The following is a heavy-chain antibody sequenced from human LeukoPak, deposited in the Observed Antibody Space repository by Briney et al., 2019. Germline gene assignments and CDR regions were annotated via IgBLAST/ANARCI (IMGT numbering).Heavy chain of an antibody. CDR3: ATDDRDCSGGSCYPSI. D-gene: IGHD2-15*01. CDR1: GYTLTELS. Sequence: ASVKVSCKVSGYTLTELSMHWVRQAPGKGLEWMRGFDPEDGETIYAQKFQGRVTMTEDTSTDTAYMDLSSLRSEDTAVYYCATDDRDCSGGSCYPSIWGQGTLVTVSS. J-gene: IGHJ4*02. V-gene: IGHV1-24*01. CDR2: FDPEDGET.